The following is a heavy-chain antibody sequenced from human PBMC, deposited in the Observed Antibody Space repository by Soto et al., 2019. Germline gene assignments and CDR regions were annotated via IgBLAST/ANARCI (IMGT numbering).Heavy chain of an antibody. CDR2: ISAYNGNT. Sequence: GASVKVSCKASGYTFTSYGISWVRQAPGQGLEWMGWISAYNGNTNYAQKLQGRVTITADESTSTAYMELSSLRSEDTAVYYCASGSGSNRNAFDIWGQGTMVTVSS. V-gene: IGHV1-18*01. J-gene: IGHJ3*02. D-gene: IGHD3-3*01. CDR1: GYTFTSYG. CDR3: ASGSGSNRNAFDI.